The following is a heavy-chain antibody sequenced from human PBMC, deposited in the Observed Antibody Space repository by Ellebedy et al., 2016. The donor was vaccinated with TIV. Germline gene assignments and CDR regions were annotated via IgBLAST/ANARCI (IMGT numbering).Heavy chain of an antibody. CDR2: INHSGTT. CDR3: AREKWSDAD. D-gene: IGHD1-26*01. J-gene: IGHJ4*02. CDR1: GGSFSGYY. V-gene: IGHV4-34*01. Sequence: MPGGSLRLSCAVYGGSFSGYYWSWIRQHPGKGLEWIGEINHSGTTQYNPSLKIRVTISVDSSKNQLSLNLSSGTAADTAVYYCAREKWSDADWGQGTLVTVSS.